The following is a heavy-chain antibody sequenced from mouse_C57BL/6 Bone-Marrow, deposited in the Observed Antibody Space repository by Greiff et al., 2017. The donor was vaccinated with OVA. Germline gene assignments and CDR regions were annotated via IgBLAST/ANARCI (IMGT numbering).Heavy chain of an antibody. CDR1: GFTFSSYA. J-gene: IGHJ2*01. CDR3: ARDGITTVVALDY. D-gene: IGHD1-1*01. CDR2: ISDGGSYT. Sequence: EVQGVESGGGLVKPGGSLKLSCAASGFTFSSYAMSWVRQTPEKRLEWVATISDGGSYTYYPDNVKGRFTISRDNAKNNLYLQMSHLKSEDTAMYYCARDGITTVVALDYWGQGTTLTVSS. V-gene: IGHV5-4*01.